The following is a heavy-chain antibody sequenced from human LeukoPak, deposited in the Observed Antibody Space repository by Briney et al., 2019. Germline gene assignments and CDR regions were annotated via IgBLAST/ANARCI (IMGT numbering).Heavy chain of an antibody. J-gene: IGHJ4*02. CDR3: ARHMMAAAGSRGFDY. V-gene: IGHV4-39*01. Sequence: KTSETLSLTCTVSGGSISSSSYYWGWIRQPPGKGLEWIGSIYYSGSTYYNPSLRSRVTISVDTSKNQFSLKLSSVTAADTAVYYCARHMMAAAGSRGFDYWGQGTLVTVSS. D-gene: IGHD6-13*01. CDR2: IYYSGST. CDR1: GGSISSSSYY.